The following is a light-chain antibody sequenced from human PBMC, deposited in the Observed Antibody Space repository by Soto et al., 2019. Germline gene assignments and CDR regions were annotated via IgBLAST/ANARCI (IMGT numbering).Light chain of an antibody. CDR1: SGHSSYI. J-gene: IGLJ2*01. CDR2: LEGSGSY. Sequence: QLVLTQSSSASASLGSSVKLTCTLSSGHSSYIIAWHQQQPGEAPRYLMRLEGSGSYHKGSGVPDRFSGSSSGADRYLTISNLRSEDEADYYCETWDSNTYVVFGGGTKLTVL. V-gene: IGLV4-60*03. CDR3: ETWDSNTYVV.